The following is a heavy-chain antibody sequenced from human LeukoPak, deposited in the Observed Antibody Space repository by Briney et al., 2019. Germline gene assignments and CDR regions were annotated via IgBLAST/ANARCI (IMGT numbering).Heavy chain of an antibody. D-gene: IGHD1-26*01. CDR3: ARPSLNSGSYFDY. Sequence: GGSLRLSCAASGFTFTTYWMSWVRQAPGKGLEWVANINQDGTEKHYVDTVKGRFTISRDNAKKSLYLQMNSLSAEDTAVYYCARPSLNSGSYFDYWGQGTLVTVSS. CDR2: INQDGTEK. V-gene: IGHV3-7*01. J-gene: IGHJ4*02. CDR1: GFTFTTYW.